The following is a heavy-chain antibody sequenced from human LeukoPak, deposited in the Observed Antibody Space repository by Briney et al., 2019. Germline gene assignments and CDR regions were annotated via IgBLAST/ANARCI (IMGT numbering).Heavy chain of an antibody. CDR3: ARARVVVAARGRGSYFDC. Sequence: PGGSLRLSCAASGFTFSSYAMHWVRQAPGKGLEWVAVISYDGSNKYYADSVKGRFTISRDNSKNTPYLQMNSLRAEDTAVYYCARARVVVAARGRGSYFDCWGQGTLVTVSS. CDR2: ISYDGSNK. D-gene: IGHD2-15*01. V-gene: IGHV3-30-3*01. J-gene: IGHJ4*02. CDR1: GFTFSSYA.